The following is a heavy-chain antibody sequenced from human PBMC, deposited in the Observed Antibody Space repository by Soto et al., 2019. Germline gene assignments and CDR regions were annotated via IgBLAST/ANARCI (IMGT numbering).Heavy chain of an antibody. CDR1: GDTFHNYG. J-gene: IGHJ4*02. CDR3: ARGSESFDL. CDR2: ISGDNGNT. V-gene: IGHV1-18*01. D-gene: IGHD1-26*01. Sequence: ASVKVSCKASGDTFHNYGISWVRQVPGQGLEWMGWISGDNGNTNYAPKIQGRVTVTRDTSTATAYMELRSLRSDDTAIYYCARGSESFDLWGQGTLVTVSS.